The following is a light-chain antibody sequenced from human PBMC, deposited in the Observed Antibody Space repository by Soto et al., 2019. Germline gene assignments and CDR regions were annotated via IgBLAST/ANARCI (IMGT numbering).Light chain of an antibody. V-gene: IGLV2-11*01. CDR3: SSFANSDTYVI. CDR1: SSDVGGHKY. CDR2: DVT. J-gene: IGLJ2*01. Sequence: QSALTQPRSVSGSPGQSVTISCTGTSSDVGGHKYVSWYQQHPGKAPKLMIYDVTKRPSGVPDRFSGSKSGNTASLTISGLQAEDEADYYCSSFANSDTYVIFGGGTKLTVL.